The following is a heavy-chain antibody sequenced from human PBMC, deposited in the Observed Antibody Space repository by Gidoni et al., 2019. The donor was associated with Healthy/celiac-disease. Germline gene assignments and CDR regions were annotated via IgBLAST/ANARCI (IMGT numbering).Heavy chain of an antibody. CDR1: GFNFDDYA. J-gene: IGHJ6*02. D-gene: IGHD4-17*01. V-gene: IGHV3-9*01. Sequence: EVQLVESGGGLVQPGRSLRLSCAASGFNFDDYAMHWVRQAPGKGLEWVSGISWNSGSIGYADSVKGRFTISRDNAKNSLYLQMNSLRAEDTALYYCAKDIRTVTTSYGMDVWGQGTTVTVSS. CDR2: ISWNSGSI. CDR3: AKDIRTVTTSYGMDV.